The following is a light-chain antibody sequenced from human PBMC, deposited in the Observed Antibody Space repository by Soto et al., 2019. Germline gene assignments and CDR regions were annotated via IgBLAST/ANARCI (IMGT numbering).Light chain of an antibody. J-gene: IGLJ1*01. Sequence: QSVLTQPPSASGTPGQRVTISCSGRSSNIGINTVNWYQQLPGTAPKLLMYSDNQRPSGVPDRFSGSKSGTSASLAISGLQSEDEADYYCAAWDDSLNGNVFGTGTKVTVL. CDR3: AAWDDSLNGNV. V-gene: IGLV1-44*01. CDR2: SDN. CDR1: SSNIGINT.